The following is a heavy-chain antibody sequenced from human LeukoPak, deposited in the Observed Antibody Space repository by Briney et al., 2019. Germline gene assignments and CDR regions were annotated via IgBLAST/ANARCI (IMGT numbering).Heavy chain of an antibody. D-gene: IGHD2-2*01. CDR1: GFTFSSYS. J-gene: IGHJ6*02. CDR3: VRGASSINPSYYHAFDV. V-gene: IGHV3-48*01. CDR2: ISSSSSTI. Sequence: PGGSLRLSCAASGFTFSSYSMNWVRQAPGKGLEWVSYISSSSSTIYYADSVKGRFTISRDNAKNSLYLQMNSLKTEDTAMYYCVRGASSINPSYYHAFDVWGQGTTVTVSS.